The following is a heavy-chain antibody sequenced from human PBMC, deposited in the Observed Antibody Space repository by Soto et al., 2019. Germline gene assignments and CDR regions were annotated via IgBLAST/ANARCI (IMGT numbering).Heavy chain of an antibody. CDR1: GGSLSNYF. Sequence: QVQLQASGPRLVKPSETLSLTCSVSGGSLSNYFWTWIRQPAGKGLEWIGRVFSGGSTNLNPSLKSRVSMSVDTSNTELSLRLTSVTAADTAMYFCARERGGGFDYWGQGILVIVSS. D-gene: IGHD3-16*01. V-gene: IGHV4-4*07. CDR2: VFSGGST. CDR3: ARERGGGFDY. J-gene: IGHJ4*02.